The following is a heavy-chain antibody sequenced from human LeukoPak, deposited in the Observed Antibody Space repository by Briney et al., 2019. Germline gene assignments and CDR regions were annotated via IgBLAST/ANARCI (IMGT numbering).Heavy chain of an antibody. CDR1: GGSISSSTCE. Sequence: KASETLSLTCTVSGGSISSSTCEWGWIRQPPGKGLEWIGNIYYGGSTYYNPSLKSRVTISVDTSKNQFSLKLSSVTAADTAVFYCARYYRNGPLDYWGQGTLVTVSS. CDR3: ARYYRNGPLDY. V-gene: IGHV4-39*01. D-gene: IGHD1-26*01. CDR2: IYYGGST. J-gene: IGHJ4*02.